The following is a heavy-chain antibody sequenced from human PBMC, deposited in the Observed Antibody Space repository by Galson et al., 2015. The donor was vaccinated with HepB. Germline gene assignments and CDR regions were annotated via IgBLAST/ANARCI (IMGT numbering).Heavy chain of an antibody. J-gene: IGHJ6*02. D-gene: IGHD1-26*01. Sequence: SLRLSCAASGFTFSDYYMSRIRQAPGKGLEWVSYISSSSSNIYYADSVKGRFTISRDNAKNSLYLQMNSLRAEDTAVYYCARDSQGATGDYYYGMDVWGQGTTVTVSS. V-gene: IGHV3-11*04. CDR3: ARDSQGATGDYYYGMDV. CDR1: GFTFSDYY. CDR2: ISSSSSNI.